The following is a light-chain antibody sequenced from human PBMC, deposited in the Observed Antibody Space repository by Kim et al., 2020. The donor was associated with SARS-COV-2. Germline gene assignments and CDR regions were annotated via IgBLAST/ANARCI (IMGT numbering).Light chain of an antibody. CDR1: QSVGLW. V-gene: IGKV1-5*03. CDR3: QQYGTHST. CDR2: KSS. Sequence: ASVGDTVTISCRASQSVGLWLAWYQHKPGQVPKLLMDKSSELRPGVPSRFVGGGSGTHFTLTITSLQPSDFAVYYCQQYGTHSTFGPGTKVDIK. J-gene: IGKJ3*01.